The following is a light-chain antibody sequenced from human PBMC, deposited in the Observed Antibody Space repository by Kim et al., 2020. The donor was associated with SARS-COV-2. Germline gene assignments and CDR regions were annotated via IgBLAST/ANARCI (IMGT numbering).Light chain of an antibody. V-gene: IGKV1-39*01. CDR3: QQSDTMPS. CDR1: QNVRAY. Sequence: SAAVGDRVDITCRGSQNVRAYVRWYQQEPGKAPELITYAASSLQSGGASRFSGDGSGTYFTLTISRLQPEDFAPYYHQQSDTMPSFGHGTKVDIK. J-gene: IGKJ1*01. CDR2: AAS.